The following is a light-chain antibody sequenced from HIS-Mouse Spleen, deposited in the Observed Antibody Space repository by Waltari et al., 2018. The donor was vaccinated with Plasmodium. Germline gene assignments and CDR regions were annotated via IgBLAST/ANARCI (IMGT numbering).Light chain of an antibody. Sequence: QSALTQPASVSGSPGQSITISCTGTSSHVGSYNLVSWYQQHPGKAPKHMIYEGRTRPSGVSNRFSGSKSGNTASLTISGLQAEDEADYYCCSYAGSSTNWVFGGGTKLTVL. CDR3: CSYAGSSTNWV. V-gene: IGLV2-23*01. CDR1: SSHVGSYNL. J-gene: IGLJ3*02. CDR2: EGR.